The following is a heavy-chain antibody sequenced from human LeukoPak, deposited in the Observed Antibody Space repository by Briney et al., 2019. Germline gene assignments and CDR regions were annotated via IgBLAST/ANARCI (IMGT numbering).Heavy chain of an antibody. J-gene: IGHJ3*02. Sequence: GGSLRLSCAGSGFTFSSYWMSWVRQAPGKGLEWVANIKQDGSEKYYVDSVKGRFTISRDNAKNSLYLQMNSLRAEDTAVYYCARVGGWPLDAFDIWGQGTMVTVSS. V-gene: IGHV3-7*01. CDR1: GFTFSSYW. CDR2: IKQDGSEK. CDR3: ARVGGWPLDAFDI. D-gene: IGHD6-19*01.